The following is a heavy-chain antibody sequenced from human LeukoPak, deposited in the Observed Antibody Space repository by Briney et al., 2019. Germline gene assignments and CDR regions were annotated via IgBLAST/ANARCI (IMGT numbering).Heavy chain of an antibody. V-gene: IGHV4-59*08. Sequence: SETLSLTCTVSGGSISSYYWSWIRQPPGKGLEWIGYIYYSGSTIYIPSLTSRVTISVDTSKNQFSLKLTSVTAADTAVYYCARHLRGYSYGPFDYWGQGTLVTVSS. CDR1: GGSISSYY. CDR3: ARHLRGYSYGPFDY. J-gene: IGHJ4*02. D-gene: IGHD5-18*01. CDR2: IYYSGST.